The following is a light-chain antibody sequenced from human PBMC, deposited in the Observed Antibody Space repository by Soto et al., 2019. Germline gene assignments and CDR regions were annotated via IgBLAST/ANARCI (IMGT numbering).Light chain of an antibody. CDR2: GAS. CDR3: QQYDNWPWT. Sequence: EIVLTQSPGTLSLSPGERATLSYRASQSVSNNYLAWYQQKPGQAPRLLIYGASNRATGIPDRFSGSGSGTDFTLTISSLQSDDFAVYYCQQYDNWPWTFCQGTMVDIK. V-gene: IGKV3-20*01. J-gene: IGKJ1*01. CDR1: QSVSNNY.